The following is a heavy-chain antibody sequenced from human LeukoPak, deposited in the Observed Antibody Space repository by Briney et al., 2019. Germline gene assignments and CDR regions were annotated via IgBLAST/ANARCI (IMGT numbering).Heavy chain of an antibody. CDR2: FSGGGDS. D-gene: IGHD2/OR15-2a*01. J-gene: IGHJ4*02. V-gene: IGHV3-23*01. CDR1: GFTFSDYA. CDR3: GKEVERHFDLKY. Sequence: GGSLRLSCAASGFTFSDYAMHWVRQAPGKGLEWVSAFSGGGDSYYADSVRGRFTISRDNSKKILYLQMNSLRAEDTAVYYCGKEVERHFDLKYWGQGTLVTVSS.